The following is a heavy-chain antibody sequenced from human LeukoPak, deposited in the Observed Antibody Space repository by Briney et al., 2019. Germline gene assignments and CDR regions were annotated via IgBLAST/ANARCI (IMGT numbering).Heavy chain of an antibody. CDR2: IYSGGST. CDR3: ARATVEMATITFDY. V-gene: IGHV3-53*01. J-gene: IGHJ4*02. CDR1: GFTVSSNY. Sequence: GGSLRLSCAASGFTVSSNYMSWVRQAPGKGLEWVSVIYSGGSTYYADSVKGRFTISRDNSKNTLYLQMNSLRAEDTAVYYCARATVEMATITFDYWGRGTLVTVSS. D-gene: IGHD5-24*01.